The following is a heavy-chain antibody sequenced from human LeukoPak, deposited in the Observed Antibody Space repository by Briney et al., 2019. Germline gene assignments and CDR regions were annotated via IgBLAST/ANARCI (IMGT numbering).Heavy chain of an antibody. Sequence: PSETLSLTCTVSGGSISSYYWSWLRQPPGKGLEWIGYIYYSGSTNYNPSLKSRVTISVDTSKNQFSLKLSSVTAADTAVYYCARLRPSSRIAVAVTGFDYWGQGTLVTVSS. D-gene: IGHD6-19*01. CDR1: GGSISSYY. CDR3: ARLRPSSRIAVAVTGFDY. CDR2: IYYSGST. J-gene: IGHJ4*02. V-gene: IGHV4-59*08.